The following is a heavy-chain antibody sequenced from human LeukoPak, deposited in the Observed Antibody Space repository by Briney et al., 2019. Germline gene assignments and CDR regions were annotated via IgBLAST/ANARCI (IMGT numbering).Heavy chain of an antibody. D-gene: IGHD3-3*02. CDR1: GDSVSSHSAA. V-gene: IGHV6-1*01. Sequence: SQTLSLTCAISGDSVSSHSAAWNWIRQSPSRGLEWLGRTYYMSKWYNDYAVSVKSRITINADTSKNQFSLQLNSVTPEDTAVYYCARQRAEMATISPFDNWGQGTLVTVSS. CDR3: ARQRAEMATISPFDN. J-gene: IGHJ4*02. CDR2: TYYMSKWYN.